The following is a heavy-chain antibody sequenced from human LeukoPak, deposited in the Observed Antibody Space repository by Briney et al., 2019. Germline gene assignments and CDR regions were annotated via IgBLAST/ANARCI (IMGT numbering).Heavy chain of an antibody. CDR3: ARQSYCGGDCSDY. V-gene: IGHV3-30*04. CDR1: GFTFSSYA. D-gene: IGHD2-21*02. CDR2: ISYDGSNK. J-gene: IGHJ4*02. Sequence: PGRSLRLSCAASGFTFSSYAMHWVRQAPGKGLEWVAVISYDGSNKYYADSVKGRFTISRDNSKNTLYLQMNSLRAEDTAVYYCARQSYCGGDCSDYWGQGTLVTVSS.